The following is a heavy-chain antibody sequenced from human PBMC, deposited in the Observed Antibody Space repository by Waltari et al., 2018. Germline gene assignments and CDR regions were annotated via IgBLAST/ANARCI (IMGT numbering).Heavy chain of an antibody. V-gene: IGHV4-38-2*01. CDR2: IYDSGST. CDR1: GYSISSGYY. J-gene: IGHJ2*01. Sequence: QVQLQESGPGLVKPSETLSLTCAVSGYSISSGYYWGWLRQPPGKGLEWIGSIYDSGSTSYNPALKSRVTISGDTSKNQFSLKLSSVTAADTAVYYCARRKDYGGNWYFDLWGRGTLVTVSS. D-gene: IGHD2-15*01. CDR3: ARRKDYGGNWYFDL.